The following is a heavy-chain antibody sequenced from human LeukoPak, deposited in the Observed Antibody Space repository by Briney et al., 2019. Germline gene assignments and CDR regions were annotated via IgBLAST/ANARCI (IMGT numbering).Heavy chain of an antibody. CDR2: INPNSGGT. J-gene: IGHJ4*02. V-gene: IGHV1-2*02. CDR3: ARDFPLRCRSTSCYGWRFDY. CDR1: GYTFTGYY. Sequence: ASVKVSFKASGYTFTGYYMHWVRQAPGQGLEWMGWINPNSGGTNYAQKFQGRVTMTRDTSISTAYMELSRLRSDDTAVYYCARDFPLRCRSTSCYGWRFDYWGQGTLVTVSS. D-gene: IGHD2-2*01.